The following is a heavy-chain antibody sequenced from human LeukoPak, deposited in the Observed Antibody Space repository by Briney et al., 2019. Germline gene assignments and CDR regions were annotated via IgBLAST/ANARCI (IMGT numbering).Heavy chain of an antibody. Sequence: SETLSLTCTVSGGSISSYYWSWIRQPPGKGLEWIGYIYYSGSTNYNPSLKSRVTISVDTSKNQFSLKLSSVTAADTAMYYCARQDGDDTAMVFDYWGQGTLVTVSS. D-gene: IGHD5-18*01. V-gene: IGHV4-59*01. J-gene: IGHJ4*02. CDR3: ARQDGDDTAMVFDY. CDR2: IYYSGST. CDR1: GGSISSYY.